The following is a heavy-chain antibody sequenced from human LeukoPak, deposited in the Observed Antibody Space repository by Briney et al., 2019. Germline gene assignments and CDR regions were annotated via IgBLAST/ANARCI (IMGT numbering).Heavy chain of an antibody. CDR2: ISGSGGST. V-gene: IGHV3-23*01. J-gene: IGHJ4*02. Sequence: GGSLRLSCAASGFTFSSYAMSWVRQAPGKGLEWVSAISGSGGSTYYADSVKGRFTISRDNSKNTLYLQMNSLRAEDTAVYYCAKADHYYDSSGYLFDYWGQGTLVTVSS. CDR3: AKADHYYDSSGYLFDY. D-gene: IGHD3-22*01. CDR1: GFTFSSYA.